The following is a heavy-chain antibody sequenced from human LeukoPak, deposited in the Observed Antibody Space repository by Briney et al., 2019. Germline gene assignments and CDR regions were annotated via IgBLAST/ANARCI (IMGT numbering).Heavy chain of an antibody. J-gene: IGHJ5*02. CDR3: ARLYYYGSGSYLNWFDP. Sequence: PSETLPLTCTVSGGSISSYYWSWIRQPPGKGLEWIGYIYYSGSTNYNPSLKSRVTISVDTSKNQFSLKLSSVTAADTAVYYCARLYYYGSGSYLNWFDPWGQGTLVTVTS. CDR2: IYYSGST. CDR1: GGSISSYY. D-gene: IGHD3-10*01. V-gene: IGHV4-59*01.